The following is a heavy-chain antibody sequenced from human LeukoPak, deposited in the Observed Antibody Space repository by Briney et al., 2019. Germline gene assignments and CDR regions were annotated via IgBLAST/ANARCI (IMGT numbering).Heavy chain of an antibody. J-gene: IGHJ4*02. CDR1: GGTFSSYA. V-gene: IGHV1-69*06. CDR3: ARGSVSGIYYYFDY. CDR2: IIPIFGTA. D-gene: IGHD3-10*01. Sequence: GASVKVSCKASGGTFSSYAISWVRQAPGQGLEWMGGIIPIFGTANYAQKFQGRVTITADRSTSTAYMELSSLRSEDTAVYYCARGSVSGIYYYFDYGGQEPLATVSS.